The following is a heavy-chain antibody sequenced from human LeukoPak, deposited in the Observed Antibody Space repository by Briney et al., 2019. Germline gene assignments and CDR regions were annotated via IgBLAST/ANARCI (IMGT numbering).Heavy chain of an antibody. CDR2: IYPGGSDT. CDR1: GYSFTSYW. D-gene: IGHD3-10*01. V-gene: IGHV5-51*01. Sequence: GESLKISCKGSGYSFTSYWIGWVRQMPGKGLEWMGIIYPGGSDTRYSPSFQGQVTISADKSISTAYLQWSSLKASDTAMYYCARLSGDGSGSNAFDIWGQGTMVTVSS. J-gene: IGHJ3*02. CDR3: ARLSGDGSGSNAFDI.